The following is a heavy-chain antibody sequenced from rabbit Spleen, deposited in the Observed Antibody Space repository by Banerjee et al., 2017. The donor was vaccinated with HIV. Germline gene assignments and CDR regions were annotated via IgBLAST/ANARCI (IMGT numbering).Heavy chain of an antibody. CDR3: ARDTGTSFSTYGMDL. Sequence: QSLEESGGGLVQPEGSLTLTCKASGFSFSSNDYMCWVRQAPGKGLEWIACIYGGSSDSTYSASWAKGRFTLSKTSSTTVTLQMTSLTGADTATYFCARDTGTSFSTYGMDLWGPGTLVTVS. CDR2: IYGGSSDST. CDR1: GFSFSSNDY. D-gene: IGHD8-1*01. J-gene: IGHJ6*01. V-gene: IGHV1S40*01.